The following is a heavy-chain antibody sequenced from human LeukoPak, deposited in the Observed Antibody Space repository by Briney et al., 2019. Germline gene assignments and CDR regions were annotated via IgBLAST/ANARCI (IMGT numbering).Heavy chain of an antibody. J-gene: IGHJ4*02. D-gene: IGHD3-10*01. CDR2: INHSGST. CDR1: GGSFSGYY. Sequence: SETLSLTCAVYGGSFSGYYWSWIRQPPGKGLEGIGEINHSGSTNYNPSLKSRVTISVDTSKNQFSLKLSSVTAADTAVYYCARASGGDYGSGSYYKTFDYWGQGTLVTVSS. CDR3: ARASGGDYGSGSYYKTFDY. V-gene: IGHV4-34*01.